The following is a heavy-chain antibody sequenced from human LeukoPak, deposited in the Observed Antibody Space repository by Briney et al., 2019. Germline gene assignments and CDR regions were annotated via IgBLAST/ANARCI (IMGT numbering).Heavy chain of an antibody. Sequence: PGGSLTLSCAASGFTFDDYAMHWVQQAPGTGLEWVSGISCNSGSISYADSVKGRFTIYRDNAKNSLYLQMNSLRAEDTALYYCAKDYYDSSGYNRAGFDYWGQGTLVTVSS. CDR2: ISCNSGSI. D-gene: IGHD3-22*01. V-gene: IGHV3-9*01. CDR1: GFTFDDYA. CDR3: AKDYYDSSGYNRAGFDY. J-gene: IGHJ4*02.